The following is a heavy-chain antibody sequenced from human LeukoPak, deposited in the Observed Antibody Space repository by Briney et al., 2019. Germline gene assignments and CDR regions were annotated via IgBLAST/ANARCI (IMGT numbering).Heavy chain of an antibody. CDR3: AKDFYDFWSGFDY. J-gene: IGHJ4*02. Sequence: PGGSLRLACTASGFTFNSDAMNWVRQAPGKGLEWVATISGSGGSTYYTDSVKGRFTISRENLKNMVFLQRNSMKAEDTATYYCAKDFYDFWSGFDYWGQGTLVTVSS. V-gene: IGHV3-23*01. CDR1: GFTFNSDA. D-gene: IGHD3-3*01. CDR2: ISGSGGST.